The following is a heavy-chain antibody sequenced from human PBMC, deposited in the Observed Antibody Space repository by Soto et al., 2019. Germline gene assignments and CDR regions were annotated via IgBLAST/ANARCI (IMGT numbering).Heavy chain of an antibody. CDR2: IKSKTDGGTT. V-gene: IGHV3-15*01. D-gene: IGHD1-26*01. J-gene: IGHJ3*02. Sequence: GGSLRLSCAASGFTFSNAWMSWVRQAPGKGLEWVGRIKSKTDGGTTDYAAPVKGRFTISRDDSKNTLYLQMNSLKTEDTAVYYCATDRAWELLRWEDAFDIWGQGTMVTVSS. CDR3: ATDRAWELLRWEDAFDI. CDR1: GFTFSNAW.